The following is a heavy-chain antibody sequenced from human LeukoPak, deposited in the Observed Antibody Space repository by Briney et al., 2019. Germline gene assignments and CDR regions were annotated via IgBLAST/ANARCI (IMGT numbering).Heavy chain of an antibody. V-gene: IGHV3-30-3*01. Sequence: GGSLRLSCAASGFTFSSYAMHWVRQAPGKGLEWVAVISYDGSNKYYADSVKGRFTISRDNSKNTLYLQMNSLRAEDTAVYYCAKDRMVVPAAMFDYWGQGTLVTVSS. D-gene: IGHD2-2*01. CDR2: ISYDGSNK. CDR3: AKDRMVVPAAMFDY. CDR1: GFTFSSYA. J-gene: IGHJ4*02.